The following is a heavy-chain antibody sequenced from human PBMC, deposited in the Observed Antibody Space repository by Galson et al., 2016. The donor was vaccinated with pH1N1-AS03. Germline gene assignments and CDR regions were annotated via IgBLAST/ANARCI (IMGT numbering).Heavy chain of an antibody. V-gene: IGHV1-46*01. CDR1: GYTLTRYY. CDR2: IDPSGGPT. D-gene: IGHD3-16*02. J-gene: IGHJ4*02. Sequence: VKVSCKASGYTLTRYYMHWVRPAPGQGLEWMGIIDPSGGPTTYAPKFQGRITITTDTSTSTVYMALVSLRSEDTAVYYCARRYYFDYWGQGTLVTVSS. CDR3: ARRYYFDY.